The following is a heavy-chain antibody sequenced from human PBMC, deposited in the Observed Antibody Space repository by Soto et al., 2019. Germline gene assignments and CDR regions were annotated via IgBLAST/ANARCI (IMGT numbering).Heavy chain of an antibody. CDR3: AKGRGIAARPGIDY. CDR2: ISWNSGSI. D-gene: IGHD6-6*01. V-gene: IGHV3-9*01. J-gene: IGHJ4*02. Sequence: ESGGGLVQPGRSLRLSCAASGFTFDDYAMHWVRQAPGKGLEWVSGISWNSGSIGYADSVKGRFTISRDNAKNSLYLQMNSLRAEDTALYYCAKGRGIAARPGIDYWGQGTLVTVSS. CDR1: GFTFDDYA.